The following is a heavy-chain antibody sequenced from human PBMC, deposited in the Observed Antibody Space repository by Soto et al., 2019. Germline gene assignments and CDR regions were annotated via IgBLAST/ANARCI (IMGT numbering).Heavy chain of an antibody. CDR1: GGTFGTYV. J-gene: IGHJ5*01. V-gene: IGHV1-69*01. D-gene: IGHD6-25*01. CDR2: IIPIVGAA. Sequence: QVQLVQSGAEVKRPGSSVKVSCKASGGTFGTYVIAWVRQAPGQGLEWMGGIIPIVGAANSTHKFQGRLTMMVAWSACPAHTEVSNLMSQATSLDFCARAPVFLDERCSGGFASWVQGDRVSGSS. CDR3: ARAPVFLDERCSGGFAS.